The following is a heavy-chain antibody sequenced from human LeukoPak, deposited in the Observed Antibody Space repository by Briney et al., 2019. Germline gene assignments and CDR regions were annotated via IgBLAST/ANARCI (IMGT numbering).Heavy chain of an antibody. CDR3: ARIPGCGVAVAGTFDY. V-gene: IGHV2-70*11. CDR2: IDWDDDK. Sequence: QTLSLTCAVSGGSISSGGYSWSWIRQPPGKALEWLARIDWDDDKYYSTSLKTRLTISKDTSKNQVVLTMTNMDPVDTATYYCARIPGCGVAVAGTFDYWGQGTLVTVSS. CDR1: GGSISSGGYS. D-gene: IGHD6-19*01. J-gene: IGHJ4*02.